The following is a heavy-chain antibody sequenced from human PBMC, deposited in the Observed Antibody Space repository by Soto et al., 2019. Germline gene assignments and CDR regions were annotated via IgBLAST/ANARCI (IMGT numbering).Heavy chain of an antibody. J-gene: IGHJ5*02. Sequence: ASVKVSCKASGYTFTRYGISWVRQAPGQGLEWMGWISAYNGNTNYAQKLQGRVTMTTDTSTSTAYMELRSLRSDDTAVYYCARISVGSSASPDSNRFEPWGQGTLVSVSS. CDR1: GYTFTRYG. D-gene: IGHD6-13*01. V-gene: IGHV1-18*01. CDR3: ARISVGSSASPDSNRFEP. CDR2: ISAYNGNT.